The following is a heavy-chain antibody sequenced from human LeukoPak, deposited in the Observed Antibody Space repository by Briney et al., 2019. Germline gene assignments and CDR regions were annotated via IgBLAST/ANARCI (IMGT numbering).Heavy chain of an antibody. D-gene: IGHD3-10*01. V-gene: IGHV3-23*01. CDR1: GFTFSSYS. J-gene: IGHJ4*02. Sequence: GGSLRLSCAASGFTFSSYSMNWVRQAPGKGLEWVSAISGSGGSTYYADSVKGRFTISRDNSKNTLYLQMNSLRAEDTAVYYCAKMEGITMAQQDYWGQGTLVTVSS. CDR2: ISGSGGST. CDR3: AKMEGITMAQQDY.